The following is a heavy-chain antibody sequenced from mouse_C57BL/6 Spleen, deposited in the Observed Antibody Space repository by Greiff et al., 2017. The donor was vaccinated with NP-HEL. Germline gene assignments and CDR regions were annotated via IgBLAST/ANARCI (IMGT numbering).Heavy chain of an antibody. CDR1: GYTFTDYN. V-gene: IGHV1-18*01. J-gene: IGHJ4*01. CDR3: ARSGLHAMDY. CDR2: IYPNNGGT. Sequence: EVQLHQSGPELVKPGASVKIPCKASGYTFTDYNMDWVKQSHGKSLEWIGDIYPNNGGTIYNQKFKGKATLTVDKSSSTAYMELRSLTSEDTAVYYCARSGLHAMDYWGQGTSVTVSS. D-gene: IGHD3-1*01.